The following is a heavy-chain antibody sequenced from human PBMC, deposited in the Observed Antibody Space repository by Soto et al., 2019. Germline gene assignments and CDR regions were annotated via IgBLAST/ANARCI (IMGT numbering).Heavy chain of an antibody. Sequence: GGSLRLSCAASGFTFSSYSMNWVRMAQGKGLEWVSSISSSSSYIYYADSVKGRFTISRDNAKNTLYLQMNSLRAEDTAVYYCARGGYDILTGPDYYYYGMDVWGQGTTVTVSS. CDR2: ISSSSSYI. J-gene: IGHJ6*02. V-gene: IGHV3-21*01. D-gene: IGHD3-9*01. CDR1: GFTFSSYS. CDR3: ARGGYDILTGPDYYYYGMDV.